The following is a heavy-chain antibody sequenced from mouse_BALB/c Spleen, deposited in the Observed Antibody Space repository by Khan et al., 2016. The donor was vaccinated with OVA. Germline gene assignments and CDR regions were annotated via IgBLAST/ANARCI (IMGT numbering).Heavy chain of an antibody. J-gene: IGHJ3*01. D-gene: IGHD2-14*01. V-gene: IGHV1-26*01. CDR1: GYSFTLYY. Sequence: VQLQQSGPDLVKPGASVKISCKASGYSFTLYYMSWVKQSHGKSLEWIGRVNPNTDNINYNQEFKGKAILTVDKSSNTAYMELRSLTSEDSAVYFCARGYDFFASWGKGTLVNVSA. CDR3: ARGYDFFAS. CDR2: VNPNTDNI.